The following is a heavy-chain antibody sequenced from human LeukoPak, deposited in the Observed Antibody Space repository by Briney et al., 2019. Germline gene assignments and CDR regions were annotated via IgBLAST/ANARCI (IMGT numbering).Heavy chain of an antibody. CDR1: GFTFSSYA. CDR2: ISGSGGST. Sequence: GGSLRLSCAASGFTFSSYAMSWVRQAPGKGLEWVSAISGSGGSTYYADSVKGRFTISRDNSKNTLYLQMNSLRAEDTAVYYCAKDLNEDYYYYYYMDVWGKGTTVTVSS. V-gene: IGHV3-23*01. J-gene: IGHJ6*03. CDR3: AKDLNEDYYYYYYMDV.